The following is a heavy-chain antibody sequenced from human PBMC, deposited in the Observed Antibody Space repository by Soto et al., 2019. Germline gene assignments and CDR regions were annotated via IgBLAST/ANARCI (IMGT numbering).Heavy chain of an antibody. CDR1: GYTFTSYY. CDR2: INPSGGST. CDR3: ARSNWNDVSYFDY. J-gene: IGHJ4*02. V-gene: IGHV1-46*03. Sequence: QVQLVQSGAEVKKPGASVKVSCKASGYTFTSYYFHWVRQAPGQGLEWVGLINPSGGSTTYARKFQGRVTMTRDTSTSTVCMALSSLRSEDTAVYFCARSNWNDVSYFDYWGQGTLVTVSS. D-gene: IGHD1-1*01.